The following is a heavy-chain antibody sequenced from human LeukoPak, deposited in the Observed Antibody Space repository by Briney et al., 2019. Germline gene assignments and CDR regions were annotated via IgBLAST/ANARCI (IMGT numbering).Heavy chain of an antibody. V-gene: IGHV1-2*02. D-gene: IGHD2-2*01. J-gene: IGHJ6*03. CDR3: ARDREGIVVVPAAINFYYMDV. CDR1: GYTFTGYY. CDR2: INPNSGGT. Sequence: GASVKVSCKASGYTFTGYYMHWVRQAPGQGLEWMGWINPNSGGTNYAQKFQGRVTMTRDTSISTAYMELSSLRSEDTAVYYCARDREGIVVVPAAINFYYMDVWGKGTTVTVSS.